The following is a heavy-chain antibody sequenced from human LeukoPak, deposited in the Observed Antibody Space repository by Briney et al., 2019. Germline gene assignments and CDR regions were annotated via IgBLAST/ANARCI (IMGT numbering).Heavy chain of an antibody. CDR1: GYTFTSYA. Sequence: ASVKVSCKASGYTFTSYAMNWVRQAPGQGLEWMGWINTNTGNPTYAQGLTGRFVFSLDTSVSTAYLQISSLKAGDTAVYYCAREDYGGNADFDYWGQGTLVTVSS. J-gene: IGHJ4*02. D-gene: IGHD4-23*01. CDR2: INTNTGNP. CDR3: AREDYGGNADFDY. V-gene: IGHV7-4-1*02.